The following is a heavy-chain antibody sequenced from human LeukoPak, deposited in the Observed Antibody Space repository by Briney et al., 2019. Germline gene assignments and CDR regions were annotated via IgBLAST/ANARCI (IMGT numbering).Heavy chain of an antibody. Sequence: PSETLSLTCTVSGGSISSYYWSWIRQPPGKGLEWIGYIYYSGSTNYNPSLKSRVTISVDTSKNQFSLKLSSVTAADTAVYYCASQGYCSGGSCYSGNAFDIWGQGTMVTVSS. CDR3: ASQGYCSGGSCYSGNAFDI. D-gene: IGHD2-15*01. CDR2: IYYSGST. J-gene: IGHJ3*02. V-gene: IGHV4-59*01. CDR1: GGSISSYY.